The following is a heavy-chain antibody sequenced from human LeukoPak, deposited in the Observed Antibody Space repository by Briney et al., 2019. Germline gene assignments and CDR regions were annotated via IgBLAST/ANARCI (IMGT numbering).Heavy chain of an antibody. CDR3: ARDGAYSASNF. CDR1: GFTFSDEY. V-gene: IGHV3-11*01. J-gene: IGHJ3*01. Sequence: GGSLRLSCAASGFTFSDEYMSWIRQAPGKGLEWISCVSNSGSSIYYADSVKGRFSIPRDNVKNSLYLQMNSLRVEDTAVYYCARDGAYSASNFWGQGTVVAVSS. CDR2: VSNSGSSI. D-gene: IGHD6-13*01.